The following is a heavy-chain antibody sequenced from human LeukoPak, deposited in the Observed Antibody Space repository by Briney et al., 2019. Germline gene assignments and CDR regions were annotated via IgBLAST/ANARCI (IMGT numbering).Heavy chain of an antibody. CDR2: IIPIFGTA. CDR1: GYTFTSYY. V-gene: IGHV1-69*13. J-gene: IGHJ6*03. Sequence: SVKVSCKASGYTFTSYYMHWVRQAPGQGLEWMGGIIPIFGTANYAQKFQGRVTITADESTSTAYMELSSLRSEDTAVYYCARARPGYSYGPYYYYYYYMDVWGKGTTVTISS. D-gene: IGHD5-18*01. CDR3: ARARPGYSYGPYYYYYYYMDV.